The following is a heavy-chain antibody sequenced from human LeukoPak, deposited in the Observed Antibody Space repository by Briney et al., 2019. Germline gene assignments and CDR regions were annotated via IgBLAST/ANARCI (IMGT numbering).Heavy chain of an antibody. D-gene: IGHD1-1*01. CDR2: IYYSGST. CDR3: ARLDVGSWFDP. J-gene: IGHJ5*02. CDR1: GGSISSSSYY. V-gene: IGHV4-39*07. Sequence: SETLSLTCTVSGGSISSSSYYWGWIRQPPGKGLEWIGSIYYSGSTYYNPSLKSRVTISVDTSKNQFSLKLSSVTAADTAVYYCARLDVGSWFDPWGQGTLVTVSS.